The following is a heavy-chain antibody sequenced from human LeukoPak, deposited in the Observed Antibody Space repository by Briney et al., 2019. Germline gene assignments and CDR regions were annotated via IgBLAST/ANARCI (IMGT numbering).Heavy chain of an antibody. CDR2: IYYSGST. CDR1: GGSISSSFNY. Sequence: SETLSLTCTVSGGSISSSFNYWSWIRQHPGKGLEWIGYIYYSGSTYYNPSLKSRVTISVDTSKNQFSLKLSSVTAADTAVYYCARSRSPLYDSSGYYFDYWGQGTLVTVSS. D-gene: IGHD3-22*01. V-gene: IGHV4-31*03. CDR3: ARSRSPLYDSSGYYFDY. J-gene: IGHJ4*02.